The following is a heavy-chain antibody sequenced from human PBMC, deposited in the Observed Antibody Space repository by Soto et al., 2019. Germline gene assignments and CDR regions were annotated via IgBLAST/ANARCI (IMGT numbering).Heavy chain of an antibody. V-gene: IGHV3-30*18. CDR1: RFTFSSYC. Sequence: GVSPGLSVAGSRFTFSSYCMHWVRQAPGKGLEWVAVISYDGSDKDYGDSVKGRFTISRDDSKNTLYLQMNSLRVEDTAIYYCAKTAGYDYVWGSSGLDPWGQGT. CDR3: AKTAGYDYVWGSSGLDP. D-gene: IGHD3-16*01. CDR2: ISYDGSDK. J-gene: IGHJ5*02.